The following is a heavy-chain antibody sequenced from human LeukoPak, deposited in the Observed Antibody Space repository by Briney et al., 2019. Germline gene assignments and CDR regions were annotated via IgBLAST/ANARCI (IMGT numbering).Heavy chain of an antibody. CDR1: GFTFSSYA. CDR3: ARGPAVADEYYFDY. V-gene: IGHV3-23*01. Sequence: PGGSLRLSCAASGFTFSSYAMSWVRQAPGKGLEWVSAISGSGGSTYYADSVKGRFTISRDNSKNTLYLQMDSLRAEDTAVYYCARGPAVADEYYFDYWGQGTLVTVSS. CDR2: ISGSGGST. D-gene: IGHD6-19*01. J-gene: IGHJ4*02.